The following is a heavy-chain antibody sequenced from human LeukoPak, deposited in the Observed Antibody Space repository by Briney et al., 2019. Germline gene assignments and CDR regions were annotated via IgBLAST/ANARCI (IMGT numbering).Heavy chain of an antibody. CDR2: ISGSDDGT. CDR3: AKVSIAAADTLRNYDY. D-gene: IGHD6-13*01. CDR1: GFTVSSNY. V-gene: IGHV3-23*01. J-gene: IGHJ4*02. Sequence: GGSLRLSCAASGFTVSSNYMSWVRQAPGKGLECVSVISGSDDGTYYADSVRGRFTISRDNSKNTLYLQMNGLRADDTAIYYCAKVSIAAADTLRNYDYRGQGTLVTVSS.